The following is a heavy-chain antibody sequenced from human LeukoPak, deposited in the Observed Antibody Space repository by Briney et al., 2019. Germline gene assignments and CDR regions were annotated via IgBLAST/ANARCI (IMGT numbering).Heavy chain of an antibody. V-gene: IGHV1-24*01. CDR2: FDPEDGET. J-gene: IGHJ4*02. CDR3: ATEQSDFWSGYYYFDY. Sequence: VASVKVSCKVSGYTLTELSMHWGRPAPGKGLEWMGGFDPEDGETIYAQKFQGRVTMTEDTSTDTAYMELSSLRSEDTAVYYCATEQSDFWSGYYYFDYWGRGTLVTVSS. D-gene: IGHD3-3*01. CDR1: GYTLTELS.